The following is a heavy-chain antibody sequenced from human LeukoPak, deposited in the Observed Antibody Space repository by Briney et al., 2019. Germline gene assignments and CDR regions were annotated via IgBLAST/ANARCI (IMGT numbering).Heavy chain of an antibody. CDR2: IYPGDSDT. J-gene: IGHJ5*02. CDR1: GYSFTSYW. D-gene: IGHD6-6*01. CDR3: ARGYSSSSWWFDP. Sequence: PGESLKISCKGSGYSFTSYWIGWVRQMPGKGLEWMGIIYPGDSDTRYSPSFQGQVTISADKSISTAYLQWSSLKASDTAMYYSARGYSSSSWWFDPWGQGTLVTVSS. V-gene: IGHV5-51*01.